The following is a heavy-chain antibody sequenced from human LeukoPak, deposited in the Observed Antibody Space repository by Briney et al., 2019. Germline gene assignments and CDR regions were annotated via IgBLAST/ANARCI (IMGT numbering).Heavy chain of an antibody. V-gene: IGHV1-69*04. CDR1: GGTFSSYA. CDR2: IIPILGIA. Sequence: SVKVSCKASGGTFSSYAISWVRQAPGQGLEWMGRIIPILGIANYAQKFQGRVTITADKSTSTAYMELSSLRSEDTAVYYCAIKRYYYGSGSYSDYWGQGALVTVSS. J-gene: IGHJ4*02. CDR3: AIKRYYYGSGSYSDY. D-gene: IGHD3-10*01.